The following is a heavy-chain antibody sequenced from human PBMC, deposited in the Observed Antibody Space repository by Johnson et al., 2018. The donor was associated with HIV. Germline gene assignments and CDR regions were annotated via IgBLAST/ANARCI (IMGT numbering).Heavy chain of an antibody. Sequence: QVQLVESGGGVVQPGRSLRLSCAASGFTFSSYGMHWVRQAPGKGLEWAAVISYDGSDKYYADSVKGRFTISRDSSKNTLYLQMNSLRAGDTAVYYCARRSITSDGFDIWGQGTMVTVSS. CDR2: ISYDGSDK. CDR1: GFTFSSYG. CDR3: ARRSITSDGFDI. V-gene: IGHV3-30*03. J-gene: IGHJ3*02. D-gene: IGHD2-2*01.